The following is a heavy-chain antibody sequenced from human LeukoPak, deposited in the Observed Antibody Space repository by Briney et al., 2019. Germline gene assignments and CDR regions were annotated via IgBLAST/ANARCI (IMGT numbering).Heavy chain of an antibody. CDR2: IWYDGSNK. J-gene: IGHJ5*02. D-gene: IGHD2-2*01. Sequence: GGSLRLSCAASGFTFSSYWMHWVRQAPGKGLECVAVIWYDGSNKYYADSVKGRFTISRDNSKNTLYLQMNSLRVEDTAIYYCARGGCRSTSCYDPWGQGTLVTVSS. V-gene: IGHV3-33*08. CDR1: GFTFSSYW. CDR3: ARGGCRSTSCYDP.